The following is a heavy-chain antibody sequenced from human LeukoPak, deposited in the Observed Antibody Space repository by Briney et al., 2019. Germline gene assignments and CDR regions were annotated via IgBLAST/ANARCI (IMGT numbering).Heavy chain of an antibody. CDR1: GGSISPYC. D-gene: IGHD3-10*01. CDR2: ISYTGSI. J-gene: IGHJ5*02. CDR3: ARDDYRGVTNFDP. Sequence: SETLSLTCTVSGGSISPYCWSWIRQAPGRGLEWIGYISYTGSINYNPSGKCRAPISVATSKTQFSLKMTSVTAAETAVYYCARDDYRGVTNFDPWGQGTLVTVSS. V-gene: IGHV4-59*01.